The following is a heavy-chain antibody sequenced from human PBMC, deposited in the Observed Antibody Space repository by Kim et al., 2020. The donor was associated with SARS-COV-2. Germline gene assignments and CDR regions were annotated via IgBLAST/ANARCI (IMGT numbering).Heavy chain of an antibody. CDR3: ARLDILTGYYQGDFDY. J-gene: IGHJ4*02. D-gene: IGHD3-9*01. CDR1: GFTFSSYS. Sequence: GGSLRLSCAASGFTFSSYSMNWVRQAPGKGLEWVSSISSSSSYIYYADSVKGRFTISRDNAKNSLYLQMNSLRAEDTAVYYCARLDILTGYYQGDFDYWGQGTLVTVSS. CDR2: ISSSSSYI. V-gene: IGHV3-21*01.